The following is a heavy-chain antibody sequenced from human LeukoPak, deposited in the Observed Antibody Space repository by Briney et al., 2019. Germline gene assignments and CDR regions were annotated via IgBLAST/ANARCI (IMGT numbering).Heavy chain of an antibody. CDR1: GYTFTSYD. D-gene: IGHD6-19*01. V-gene: IGHV1-8*03. J-gene: IGHJ6*03. CDR3: ARGLGPGAVAGTAPTYYYYYYYMDV. CDR2: MNPNSGNT. Sequence: ASVKASCKASGYTFTSYDINWVRQATGQGLEWMGWMNPNSGNTGYAQTSQGRVTITRTTSISTAYMELSSLRSEDTAVYYCARGLGPGAVAGTAPTYYYYYYYMDVWGKGTTVTVSS.